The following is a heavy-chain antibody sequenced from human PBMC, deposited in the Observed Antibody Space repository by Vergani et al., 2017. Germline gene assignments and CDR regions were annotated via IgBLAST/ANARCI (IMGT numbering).Heavy chain of an antibody. CDR3: ANSVMAGNVGVAYFGMDV. CDR1: GYSISSGYY. CDR2: IRYDGSSE. J-gene: IGHJ6*02. V-gene: IGHV3-30*02. D-gene: IGHD5-24*01. Sequence: QVQLQESGPGLVKPSETLSLTCTVSGYSISSGYYWGWIRQPPGKGLEWVSFIRYDGSSEYYGDSVKGRFTISRDKSQNTVNLQMNSLRTEDTAVYFCANSVMAGNVGVAYFGMDVWGRGTTVTVSS.